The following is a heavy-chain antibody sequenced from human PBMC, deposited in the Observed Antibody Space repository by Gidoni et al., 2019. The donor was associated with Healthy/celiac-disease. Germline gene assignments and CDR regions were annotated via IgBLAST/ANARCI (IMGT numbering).Heavy chain of an antibody. Sequence: QVQLVESGGGLVKPGGSLRLFCAASGFTLRDSDMSLIREAPGKGLEWVADIGSSGSTIYYADSVKGRFTISRDNAKNSLYLQMNSLRAEDTAVYYWARELIKYDPARGWYDRMIWDYWGQGTLVTVSS. V-gene: IGHV3-11*01. CDR2: IGSSGSTI. J-gene: IGHJ4*02. CDR1: GFTLRDSD. D-gene: IGHD6-19*01. CDR3: ARELIKYDPARGWYDRMIWDY.